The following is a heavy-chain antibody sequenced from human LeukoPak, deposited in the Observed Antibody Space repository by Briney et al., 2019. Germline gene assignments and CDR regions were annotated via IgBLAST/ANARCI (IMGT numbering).Heavy chain of an antibody. CDR1: GFTFSDYY. CDR3: AKDFATGYSSGWYVY. D-gene: IGHD6-19*01. J-gene: IGHJ4*02. Sequence: PGGSLRLSCAASGFTFSDYYMSWIRQAPGKGLEWVSAISGSGGSTYYADSVKGRFTISRDNSKNTLYLQMNSLRAEDTAVYYCAKDFATGYSSGWYVYWGQGTLVTVSS. V-gene: IGHV3-23*01. CDR2: ISGSGGST.